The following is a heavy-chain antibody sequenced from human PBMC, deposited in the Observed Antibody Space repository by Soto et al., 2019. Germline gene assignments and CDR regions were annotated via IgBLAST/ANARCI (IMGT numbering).Heavy chain of an antibody. CDR1: GFTFSSYG. Sequence: PGGSLRLSCAASGFTFSSYGMHWVRQAPGKGLEWVAVIWYDGSNKYYADSLKGRFTISRDNSKNTLYLQMNSLRAEDTAVYYCARDPYYYGSGGRERPLYYYYYGTDVWGQGTTVNVSS. D-gene: IGHD3-10*01. J-gene: IGHJ6*02. CDR2: IWYDGSNK. V-gene: IGHV3-33*01. CDR3: ARDPYYYGSGGRERPLYYYYYGTDV.